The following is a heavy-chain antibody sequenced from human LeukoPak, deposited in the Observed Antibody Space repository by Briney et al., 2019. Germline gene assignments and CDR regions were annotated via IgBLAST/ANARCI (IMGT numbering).Heavy chain of an antibody. V-gene: IGHV3-9*01. CDR3: VKDKTSGSYYYMDV. CDR2: ISWNRDSI. J-gene: IGHJ6*03. D-gene: IGHD3-22*01. Sequence: LAGGSLRLSCVASGFTFGDYAMHWVRQAPGKGLEWVSGISWNRDSIGYADSVKGRFTISRDNAKNSLYLQMNSLRPEDTALYYCVKDKTSGSYYYMDVWGKGTRSPSP. CDR1: GFTFGDYA.